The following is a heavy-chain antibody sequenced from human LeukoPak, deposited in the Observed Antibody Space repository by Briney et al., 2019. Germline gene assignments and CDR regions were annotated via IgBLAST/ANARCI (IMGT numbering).Heavy chain of an antibody. V-gene: IGHV4-34*01. J-gene: IGHJ4*02. CDR2: INHSGST. CDR3: ARGEGSLAYFDY. CDR1: GGSFSGYY. Sequence: KPSETLSLTCAVYGGSFSGYYWSWIRQPPGKGLEWIGEINHSGSTNYNPSLKSRVTISVDTSKNQFSLKLSSVTAADTAVYYCARGEGSLAYFDYRGQGTLVTVSS. D-gene: IGHD6-13*01.